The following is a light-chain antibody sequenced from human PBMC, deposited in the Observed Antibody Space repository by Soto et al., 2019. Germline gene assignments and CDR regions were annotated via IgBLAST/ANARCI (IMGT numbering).Light chain of an antibody. J-gene: IGKJ1*01. Sequence: EIVMTQSPATLSASPGERATLSCRASQSVFSSLAWYQQKPGQAPRLLIYGAATRATGIPGRFSGSGSGTEFTLTISSLQSEDFATYYCQHYNSYSEAFGQGTKVELK. CDR2: GAA. CDR3: QHYNSYSEA. V-gene: IGKV3-15*01. CDR1: QSVFSS.